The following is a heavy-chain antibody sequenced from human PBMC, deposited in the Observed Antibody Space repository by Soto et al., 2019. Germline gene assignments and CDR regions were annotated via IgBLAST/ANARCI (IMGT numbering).Heavy chain of an antibody. CDR1: GFTFSSYS. J-gene: IGHJ4*02. CDR2: ISSGSRST. Sequence: EVRLVESGGALVQPGGSLRVSCAASGFTFSSYSMNWVRQAPGKGLEWVSYISSGSRSTYYADSVKGRFTISRDNAKNSLYLQMNSLRAEDTAVYYCALDEQRVDCFDYWGQGTLVTVSS. V-gene: IGHV3-48*01. CDR3: ALDEQRVDCFDY. D-gene: IGHD6-25*01.